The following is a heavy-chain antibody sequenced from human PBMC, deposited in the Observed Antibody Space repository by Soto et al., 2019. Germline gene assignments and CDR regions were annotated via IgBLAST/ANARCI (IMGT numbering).Heavy chain of an antibody. J-gene: IGHJ4*02. CDR3: ARGETQQQRDY. D-gene: IGHD6-13*01. Sequence: QVQLQESGPGLVKPSGTLSLTCAVSGDSITSDKWWSWIRQPPGKGLQLIGEIYHSGSAKYKPSLKSRVIKSVDQSKNQFSLKVSSVAGADMGVYYCARGETQQQRDYWGQGTLVTVSS. CDR2: IYHSGSA. V-gene: IGHV4-4*02. CDR1: GDSITSDKW.